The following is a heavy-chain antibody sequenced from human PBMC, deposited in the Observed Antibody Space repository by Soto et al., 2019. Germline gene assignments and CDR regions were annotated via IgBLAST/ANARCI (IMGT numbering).Heavy chain of an antibody. V-gene: IGHV3-7*01. J-gene: IGHJ6*02. CDR2: IKGDGSEK. CDR3: GRDEVRNGVGV. Sequence: EVRLVESGGGLVQPGGSLRLSCVASGFTFSSYWMSWVRQAPGKGLEWVANIKGDGSEKRYVDSVKGRLTISRDNAKNSVYLQMNSLRVEDTALYYCGRDEVRNGVGVWGRGTTVTVSS. CDR1: GFTFSSYW.